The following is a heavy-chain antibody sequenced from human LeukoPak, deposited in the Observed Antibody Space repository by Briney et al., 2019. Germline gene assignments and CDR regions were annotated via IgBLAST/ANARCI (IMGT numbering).Heavy chain of an antibody. CDR3: ARDRKWELPIYFDY. J-gene: IGHJ4*02. V-gene: IGHV1-69*04. CDR1: GGTFSSYA. Sequence: SVKVSCKASGGTFSSYAISWVRQAPGQGLEWMGRIIPILGIANYAQKFQGRVTTTADRSTGTAYMELSSLRSEDTAVYYCARDRKWELPIYFDYWGQGTLVTVSS. CDR2: IIPILGIA. D-gene: IGHD1-26*01.